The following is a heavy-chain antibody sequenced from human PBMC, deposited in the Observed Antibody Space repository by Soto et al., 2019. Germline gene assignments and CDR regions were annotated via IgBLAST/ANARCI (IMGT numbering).Heavy chain of an antibody. D-gene: IGHD3-10*01. V-gene: IGHV4-4*07. CDR2: IYTSGST. CDR1: GGSISSYY. J-gene: IGHJ3*02. Sequence: SLTCTVSGGSISSYYWSWIRQPAGKGLEWIGRIYTSGSTNYNPSLKSRVTMSVDTSKNQFSLKLSSVTAADTAVYYCARAPMVRGVNDAFDIWGQGTMVTVSS. CDR3: ARAPMVRGVNDAFDI.